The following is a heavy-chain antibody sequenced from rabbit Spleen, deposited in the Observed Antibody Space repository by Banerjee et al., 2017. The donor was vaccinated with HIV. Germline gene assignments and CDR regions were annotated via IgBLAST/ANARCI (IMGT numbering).Heavy chain of an antibody. D-gene: IGHD7-1*01. V-gene: IGHV1S40*01. CDR1: GFSFSNKAV. CDR2: INMVTGKG. CDR3: ARDRASIVGYSNNNL. J-gene: IGHJ4*01. Sequence: QSLEESGGGLVKPGGTLTLTCTVSGFSFSNKAVMCWVRQAPGKGLEWITCINMVTGKGVYASWAKGRFIMSRTSSTTVTLQMTSLTAADTATYFCARDRASIVGYSNNNLWGQGTLVTVS.